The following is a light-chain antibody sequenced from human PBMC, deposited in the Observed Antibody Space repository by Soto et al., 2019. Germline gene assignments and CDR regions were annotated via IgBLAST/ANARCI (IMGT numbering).Light chain of an antibody. CDR3: QQYGNVPRT. V-gene: IGKV3-20*01. CDR1: QSVSNRY. J-gene: IGKJ4*01. CDR2: RVS. Sequence: EVVLTQSPGTLSLSPGEGATLSCRASQSVSNRYFAWYQQKPGQAPRLLIYRVSSRATGIPDRFSGSGSGTDFTLTISRLEPEDFAVYYCQQYGNVPRTFGGGTKVDIK.